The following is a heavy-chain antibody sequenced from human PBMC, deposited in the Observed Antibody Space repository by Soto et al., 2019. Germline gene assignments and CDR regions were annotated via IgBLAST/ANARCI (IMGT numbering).Heavy chain of an antibody. V-gene: IGHV4-59*08. CDR1: GGSISSYY. CDR3: ATTTVTPYNWFDP. Sequence: PSETLSLTCTVSGGSISSYYWSWIRQPPGKGLEWIGYIYYSGSTNYNPSLKSRVTISVDTSKNQFSLKLSSVTAADTAVYYCATTTVTPYNWFDPWGQGTLVTVSS. J-gene: IGHJ5*02. D-gene: IGHD4-17*01. CDR2: IYYSGST.